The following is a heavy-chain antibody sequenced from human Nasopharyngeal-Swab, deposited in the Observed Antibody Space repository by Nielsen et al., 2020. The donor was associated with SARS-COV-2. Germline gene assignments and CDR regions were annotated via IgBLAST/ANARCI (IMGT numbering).Heavy chain of an antibody. D-gene: IGHD3-22*01. CDR2: INTNTGNP. Sequence: WVRQARGQGLEWMGWINTNTGNPTYAQGFTGRFVFSLDTSVSTAYLQISSLKAEDTAVYYCASHYDSSGYYYRFLGAFDIWGQGTMVTVSS. V-gene: IGHV7-4-1*02. CDR3: ASHYDSSGYYYRFLGAFDI. J-gene: IGHJ3*02.